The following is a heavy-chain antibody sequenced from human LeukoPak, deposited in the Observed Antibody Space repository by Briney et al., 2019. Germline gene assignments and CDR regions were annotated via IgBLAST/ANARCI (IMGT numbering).Heavy chain of an antibody. V-gene: IGHV3-72*01. Sequence: GGSLRLSCAASGFTFSDSFMSWARQAPGKGLEWVGRSRNKADSYTAEYAASVKGRFIISRDESKNSLYLQISSLETEDAAVYYCATSSWYRLASWGQGSLVTVSS. J-gene: IGHJ4*02. CDR3: ATSSWYRLAS. CDR2: SRNKADSYTA. CDR1: GFTFSDSF. D-gene: IGHD6-13*01.